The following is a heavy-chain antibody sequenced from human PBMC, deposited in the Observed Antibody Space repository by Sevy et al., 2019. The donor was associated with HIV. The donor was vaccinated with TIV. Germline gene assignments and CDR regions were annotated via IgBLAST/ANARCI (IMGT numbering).Heavy chain of an antibody. V-gene: IGHV1-69*13. J-gene: IGHJ6*02. CDR3: ARGTGEGIAVAGPPVYGMDV. CDR1: GGTFSSYA. Sequence: ASVKVSCKASGGTFSSYAISWVRQAPGQGLEWMGGIIPIFGTANYAQKFQGRVTITADESTSTAYMELSSLRSEDTAVYYCARGTGEGIAVAGPPVYGMDVWGQGTTVTVSS. CDR2: IIPIFGTA. D-gene: IGHD6-19*01.